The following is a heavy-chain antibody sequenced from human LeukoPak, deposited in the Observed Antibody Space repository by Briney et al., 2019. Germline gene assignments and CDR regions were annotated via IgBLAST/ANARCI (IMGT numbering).Heavy chain of an antibody. CDR3: ARDMNVVVPAANFDY. CDR2: IKQDGSEK. J-gene: IGHJ4*02. D-gene: IGHD2-2*01. Sequence: GGSLRLSCAASGFTFSNAWMSWVRQAPGKGLEWVANIKQDGSEKYYVDSVKGRFTISRDNAKNSLYLQMNSLRAEDTAVYYCARDMNVVVPAANFDYWGQGTLVTVSS. CDR1: GFTFSNAW. V-gene: IGHV3-7*01.